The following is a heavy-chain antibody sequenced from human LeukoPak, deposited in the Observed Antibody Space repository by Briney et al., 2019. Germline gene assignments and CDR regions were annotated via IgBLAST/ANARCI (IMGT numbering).Heavy chain of an antibody. V-gene: IGHV3-33*01. Sequence: GRSLRLSCAASGFTFSSYGMHWVRQAPGKGLEWVAVIWYDGSNKYYADSVKGRFTISRDNSKNTLYLQMNSLRAEDTAVYYCARDSQLEGWVDYWGQGTLVTVSS. J-gene: IGHJ4*02. CDR3: ARDSQLEGWVDY. CDR1: GFTFSSYG. CDR2: IWYDGSNK. D-gene: IGHD3-10*01.